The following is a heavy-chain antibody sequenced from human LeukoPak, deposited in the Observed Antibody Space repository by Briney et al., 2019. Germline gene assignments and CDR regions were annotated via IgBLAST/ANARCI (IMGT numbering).Heavy chain of an antibody. CDR3: ARMYSSGWYRISSRSGFDP. CDR2: IIPIFGTA. D-gene: IGHD6-19*01. Sequence: ASVKVSCKASGGTFSSYAISWVRQAPGQGLEWMGGIIPIFGTANYAQKFQGRVTITADESTSTAYMELSSLRSEDTAVYYCARMYSSGWYRISSRSGFDPWGQGTLVTVSS. V-gene: IGHV1-69*13. J-gene: IGHJ5*02. CDR1: GGTFSSYA.